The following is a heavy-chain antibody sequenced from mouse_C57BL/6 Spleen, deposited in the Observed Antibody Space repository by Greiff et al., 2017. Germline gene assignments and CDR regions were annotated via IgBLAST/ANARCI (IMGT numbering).Heavy chain of an antibody. V-gene: IGHV1-50*01. J-gene: IGHJ2*01. CDR3: ARGSDVDY. Sequence: VQLQQPGAELVKPGASVKLSCKASGYTFTSYWMQWVKQRPGQGLEWIGEIDPSDSYTNYNQKFKGKATLTVDTSSSTAYMQLSSLTSEDSAVYYCARGSDVDYWGQGTTLTVSS. CDR2: IDPSDSYT. CDR1: GYTFTSYW.